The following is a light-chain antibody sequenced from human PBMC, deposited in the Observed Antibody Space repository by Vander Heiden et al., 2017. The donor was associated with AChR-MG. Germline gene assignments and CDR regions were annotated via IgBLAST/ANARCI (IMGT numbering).Light chain of an antibody. Sequence: QSVLTQPPSASGTPGPRVTIPCSGSSSNIGSNSVNWYQHLPGTAPALLIYSNNLRPSGVPDRFAGSKSGTSASLAISGLQSEDEADYYCETWDASLNGVLFGGGTKLTVL. CDR3: ETWDASLNGVL. V-gene: IGLV1-44*01. CDR1: SSNIGSNS. CDR2: SNN. J-gene: IGLJ2*01.